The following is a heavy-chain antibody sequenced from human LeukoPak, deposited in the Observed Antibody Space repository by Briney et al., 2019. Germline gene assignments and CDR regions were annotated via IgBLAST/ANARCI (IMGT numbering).Heavy chain of an antibody. J-gene: IGHJ5*02. CDR1: GYTFTSYG. D-gene: IGHD2-2*02. CDR3: ARGQVVPAAINWFDP. Sequence: ASVKVSCKASGYTFTSYGISWVRQAPRQGLEWMGWISAYNGNTNYAQKLQGRVTMTTDTSTSTAYMELSSLRSEDTAVYYCARGQVVPAAINWFDPWGQGTLVTVSS. V-gene: IGHV1-18*01. CDR2: ISAYNGNT.